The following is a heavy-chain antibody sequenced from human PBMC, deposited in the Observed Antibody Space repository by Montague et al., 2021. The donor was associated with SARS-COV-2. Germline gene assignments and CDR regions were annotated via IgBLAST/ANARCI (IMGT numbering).Heavy chain of an antibody. D-gene: IGHD2-15*01. J-gene: IGHJ6*02. Sequence: SLRLSCAASGFTFSTYAMSWVRRAPGKGLEWVSAISGSGDKTYYADSVKGRFTISRDNSKNTVSLQMNSLRVEDTAVYYCAKDLFCSGGDCYFYGMDLWGQGTTATVSS. CDR3: AKDLFCSGGDCYFYGMDL. V-gene: IGHV3-23*01. CDR2: ISGSGDKT. CDR1: GFTFSTYA.